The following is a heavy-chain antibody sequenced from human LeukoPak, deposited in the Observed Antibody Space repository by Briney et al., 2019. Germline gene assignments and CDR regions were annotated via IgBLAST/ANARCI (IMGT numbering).Heavy chain of an antibody. V-gene: IGHV3-53*01. CDR2: IYTSGTT. Sequence: GGSLRLSCAASGFTVSSHFMSWVRRAPGKGLEWLSIIYTSGTTNHAESLRARFTISRDNSKNMLYLQMNSLRVEDTAIYYCARRAAYSGSFDYWGQGTQVTVSA. D-gene: IGHD4-23*01. CDR1: GFTVSSHF. J-gene: IGHJ4*02. CDR3: ARRAAYSGSFDY.